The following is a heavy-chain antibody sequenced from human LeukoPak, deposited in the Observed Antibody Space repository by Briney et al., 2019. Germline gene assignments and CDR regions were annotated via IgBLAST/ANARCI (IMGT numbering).Heavy chain of an antibody. J-gene: IGHJ4*02. V-gene: IGHV1-2*02. CDR1: GYTFTGYY. Sequence: GASVKVSCKASGYTFTGYYMHWVRQAPGQGLEWMGWINPNSGGTNYAQEFQGRVTMTRDTSISTAYMELSRLRSDDTAVYYCARTLEGVVVPAALDYWGQGTLVTVSS. D-gene: IGHD2-2*01. CDR3: ARTLEGVVVPAALDY. CDR2: INPNSGGT.